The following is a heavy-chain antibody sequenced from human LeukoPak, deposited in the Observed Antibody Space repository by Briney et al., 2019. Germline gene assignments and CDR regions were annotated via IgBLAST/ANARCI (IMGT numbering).Heavy chain of an antibody. CDR2: IYPGDSDT. V-gene: IGHV5-51*01. Sequence: GESLKISCKGSGYIFTSYWIGLVRPVPGKGLEWMGIIYPGDSDTRYIPSLQGQVTISADKSMSTAYLQWSSLKASDTAMYYCVRRYCSGGSCYSVDYWGQGTLVSVSS. D-gene: IGHD2-15*01. CDR3: VRRYCSGGSCYSVDY. CDR1: GYIFTSYW. J-gene: IGHJ4*02.